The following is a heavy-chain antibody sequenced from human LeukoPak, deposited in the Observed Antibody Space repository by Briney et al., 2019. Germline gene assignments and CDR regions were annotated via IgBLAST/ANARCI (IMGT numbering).Heavy chain of an antibody. CDR1: GFTFDDYA. J-gene: IGHJ6*02. CDR3: ARSGYYHYYGLDV. V-gene: IGHV3-43*02. CDR2: ISGDGGST. Sequence: GGSLRLSCSASGFTFDDYAMHWVRQAPGKGLEWVSLISGDGGSTYYADSVKGRFTISRDDAKNSLYLQMSNLRVGDTAVYYCARSGYYHYYGLDVWGQGTTVTVSS. D-gene: IGHD6-25*01.